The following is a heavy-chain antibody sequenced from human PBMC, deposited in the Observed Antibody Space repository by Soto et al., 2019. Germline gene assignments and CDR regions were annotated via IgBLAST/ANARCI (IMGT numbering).Heavy chain of an antibody. CDR1: RFTFSSYE. J-gene: IGHJ4*02. CDR2: ISSSGSTI. V-gene: IGHV3-48*03. Sequence: EVQLVESGGGLVQPGGSLRLSCAASRFTFSSYEMNWVRQAPGKGLEWVSYISSSGSTIYYADSVKGRFTISRDNAKNSLYLQMNSLRAEDTAVYYCARVTVTFTITGSYYFDYWGQGTLVTVSS. D-gene: IGHD5-12*01. CDR3: ARVTVTFTITGSYYFDY.